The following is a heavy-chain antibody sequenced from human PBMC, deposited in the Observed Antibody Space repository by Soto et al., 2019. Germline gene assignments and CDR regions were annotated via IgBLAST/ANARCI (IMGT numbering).Heavy chain of an antibody. V-gene: IGHV3-33*01. CDR2: IWYDGSNK. D-gene: IGHD6-19*01. CDR1: GFTFSSYG. Sequence: PGGSLRLSCAASGFTFSSYGMHWVRQAPGKGLEWVAVIWYDGSNKYYADSVKGRFTISRDNSKNTLYLQMNSLRAEDTAVYYCARVSHRIAVADYWGQGTLVTV. CDR3: ARVSHRIAVADY. J-gene: IGHJ4*02.